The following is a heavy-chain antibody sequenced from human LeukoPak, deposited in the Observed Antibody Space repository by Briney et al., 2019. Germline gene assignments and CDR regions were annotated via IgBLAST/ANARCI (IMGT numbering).Heavy chain of an antibody. CDR3: TTDPGDYEVY. D-gene: IGHD4-17*01. J-gene: IGHJ4*02. CDR2: IGYDGSNK. V-gene: IGHV3-33*08. CDR1: GFTFSTYA. Sequence: GGSLRLSCAASGFTFSTYAMNWVRQAPGKGLEWVAVIGYDGSNKYDADSVKGRFTISRDNSKNTLNLQMNSLKTEDTAVYYCTTDPGDYEVYWGQGTLVTVSS.